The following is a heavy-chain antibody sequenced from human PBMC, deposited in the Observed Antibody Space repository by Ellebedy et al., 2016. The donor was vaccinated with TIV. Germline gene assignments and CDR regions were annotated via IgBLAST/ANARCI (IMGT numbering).Heavy chain of an antibody. CDR1: GFTFSHYW. CDR3: AREEGF. V-gene: IGHV3-7*01. Sequence: GESLKISCAASGFTFSHYWMNWVRQAPGKGLEWVAFINPDGSKKYYVDSVKGRFTISRDNAENSLYLQMNSLRAEDTAVYYCAREEGFWGQGTLVTVSS. J-gene: IGHJ4*02. CDR2: INPDGSKK.